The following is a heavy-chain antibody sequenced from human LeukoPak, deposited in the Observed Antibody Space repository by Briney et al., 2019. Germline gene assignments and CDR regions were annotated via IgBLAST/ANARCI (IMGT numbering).Heavy chain of an antibody. V-gene: IGHV3-48*04. Sequence: GGSLRLSCAASGFTFSSYSMNWVRQAPGKGLEWVSYISSSGSTIYYADSVKGRFTISRDNAKNSLYLQMTSLRAEDTAVYYCARAPRSTHYDILTGYPQNDAFDIWGQGTMVTVSS. CDR2: ISSSGSTI. CDR1: GFTFSSYS. D-gene: IGHD3-9*01. J-gene: IGHJ3*02. CDR3: ARAPRSTHYDILTGYPQNDAFDI.